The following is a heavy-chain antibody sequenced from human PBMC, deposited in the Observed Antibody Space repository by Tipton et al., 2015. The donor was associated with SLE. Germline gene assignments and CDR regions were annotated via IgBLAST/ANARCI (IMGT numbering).Heavy chain of an antibody. CDR1: GGSISSYY. CDR2: IYYSGST. J-gene: IGHJ4*02. D-gene: IGHD1-1*01. CDR3: AGGTGTTSGDWFDY. Sequence: TLSLTCTVSGGSISSYYWSWIRQPPGKGLEWIGYIYYSGSTNYNPSLKSRVTISVDTFKNQFSLKLSSVTAADTAVYYCAGGTGTTSGDWFDYWGQGTLVPVSS. V-gene: IGHV4-59*01.